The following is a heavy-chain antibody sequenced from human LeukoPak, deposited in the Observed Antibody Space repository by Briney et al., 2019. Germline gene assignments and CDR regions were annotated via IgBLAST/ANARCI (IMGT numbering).Heavy chain of an antibody. CDR2: VGGKNSGLT. V-gene: IGHV3-23*01. J-gene: IGHJ4*02. D-gene: IGHD2-21*01. CDR3: ARHSPFDY. CDR1: GFMFFNYA. Sequence: GGSLRLSCAASGFMFFNYAMSWVRQAPGKGLEWVATVGGKNSGLTYIADSVKGRFTFSRDDSQNSLFVQMNSLRAEDTAVYYCARHSPFDYWGQGILVTVSS.